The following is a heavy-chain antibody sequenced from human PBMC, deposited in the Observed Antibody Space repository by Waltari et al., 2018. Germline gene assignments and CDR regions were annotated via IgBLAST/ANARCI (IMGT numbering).Heavy chain of an antibody. J-gene: IGHJ6*02. CDR2: IIPIFGTA. V-gene: IGHV1-69*01. D-gene: IGHD3-3*01. CDR1: GGTFSSYA. CDR3: ARGPITIFGVAAYYYYGMDV. Sequence: QVQLVQSGAEVKKPGSSVKVSCKASGGTFSSYAISWVRQAPGQGLEWMGGIIPIFGTANYAQKCQGRVTITADESTSTAYMELSSLRSEDTAVYYCARGPITIFGVAAYYYYGMDVWGQGTTVTVSS.